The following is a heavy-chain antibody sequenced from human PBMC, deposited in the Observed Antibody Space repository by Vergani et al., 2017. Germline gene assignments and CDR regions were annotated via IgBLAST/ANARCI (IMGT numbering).Heavy chain of an antibody. J-gene: IGHJ3*02. Sequence: QLQLQESGPGLVKPSETLSLTCTVSGGSISSSSYYWGWIRQPPGKGREWIGRIYYSGSTYYNPSLKSRVTISVDTSKNQFSLKLSSVTAADTAVYYCARWNTARVDGAFDIWGQGTMVTVSS. D-gene: IGHD5-18*01. CDR3: ARWNTARVDGAFDI. CDR2: IYYSGST. CDR1: GGSISSSSYY. V-gene: IGHV4-39*07.